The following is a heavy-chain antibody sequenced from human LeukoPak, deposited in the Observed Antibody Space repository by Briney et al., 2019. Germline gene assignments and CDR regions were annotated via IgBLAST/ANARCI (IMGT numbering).Heavy chain of an antibody. J-gene: IGHJ6*03. Sequence: GGSLRLSCAASGFTVSSNYMSWVRQAPGKGLEWVSVIYSGGSTYYADSVKGRFTISRDNSKNTLYLQMNSLRAEDTAVYYCARVTVAGTYYYYYYMDVGGKGTTVTVSS. CDR2: IYSGGST. D-gene: IGHD6-19*01. CDR3: ARVTVAGTYYYYYYMDV. V-gene: IGHV3-66*01. CDR1: GFTVSSNY.